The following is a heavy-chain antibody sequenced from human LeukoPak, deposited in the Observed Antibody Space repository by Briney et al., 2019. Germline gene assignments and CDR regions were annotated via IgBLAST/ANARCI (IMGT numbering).Heavy chain of an antibody. V-gene: IGHV4-34*01. Sequence: PSETLSLTCAVYGGSFSGYYWSWIRQPPGKGLEWIGEINHSGSTNYNPSLKSRVTISVDTSENQFSLKLSSVTAADTAVYYCARERLGSPVFDYWGQGTLVTVSS. CDR2: INHSGST. D-gene: IGHD1-26*01. CDR3: ARERLGSPVFDY. CDR1: GGSFSGYY. J-gene: IGHJ4*02.